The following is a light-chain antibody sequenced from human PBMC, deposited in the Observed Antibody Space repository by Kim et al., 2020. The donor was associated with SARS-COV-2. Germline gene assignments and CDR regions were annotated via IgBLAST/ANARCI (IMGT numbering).Light chain of an antibody. CDR1: KLGEKY. CDR2: QDK. Sequence: SYELTQPPSVSVSPGQTARITCLGYKLGEKYVSWYQQKPGQSPVVVIYQDKRRPSGIPERFSGSNSGITATLTISGTQAMDEADYYCQAWDSSTHHYVFGSGTTVTVL. CDR3: QAWDSSTHHYV. J-gene: IGLJ1*01. V-gene: IGLV3-1*01.